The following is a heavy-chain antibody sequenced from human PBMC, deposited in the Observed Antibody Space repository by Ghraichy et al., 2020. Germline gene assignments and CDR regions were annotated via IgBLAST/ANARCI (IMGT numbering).Heavy chain of an antibody. J-gene: IGHJ6*02. Sequence: SETLSLTCTVSGGSISSYYWSWIRQPAGKGLEWIGRIYTSGSTNYNPSLKSRVTMSVDTSKNQFSLKLSSVTAADTAVYYCARDERVVPAAIVGYYYGMDVWGQGTTVTVSS. CDR1: GGSISSYY. D-gene: IGHD2-2*02. CDR2: IYTSGST. CDR3: ARDERVVPAAIVGYYYGMDV. V-gene: IGHV4-4*07.